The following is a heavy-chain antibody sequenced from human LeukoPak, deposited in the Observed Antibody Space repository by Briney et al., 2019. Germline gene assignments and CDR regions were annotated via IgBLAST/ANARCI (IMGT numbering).Heavy chain of an antibody. CDR1: GFTFSNYA. J-gene: IGHJ4*02. Sequence: GGSLRLSCAASGFTFSNYAMSWVRQAPGKGLEWVSAISGSGGSTYYADSVKGRFTISRDNSKNTLYVQMNNLRAEDTALYYCAKDRGYDILTGRFDSWGQGTLVTVPS. D-gene: IGHD3-9*01. CDR3: AKDRGYDILTGRFDS. CDR2: ISGSGGST. V-gene: IGHV3-23*01.